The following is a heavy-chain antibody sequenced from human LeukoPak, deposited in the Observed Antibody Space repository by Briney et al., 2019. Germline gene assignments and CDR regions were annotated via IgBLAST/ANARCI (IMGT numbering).Heavy chain of an antibody. D-gene: IGHD6-25*01. V-gene: IGHV1-2*02. CDR2: INPNSGGT. CDR3: ARDVQGQRLKDY. J-gene: IGHJ4*02. CDR1: GYTFTGYY. Sequence: GASVKVSCKASGYTFTGYYMHWVRQARGQGLEWMGWINPNSGGTNYAQKFQGRVTMTRDTSISTAYMELSRLGSDDTAVYYCARDVQGQRLKDYWGQGTLVTVSS.